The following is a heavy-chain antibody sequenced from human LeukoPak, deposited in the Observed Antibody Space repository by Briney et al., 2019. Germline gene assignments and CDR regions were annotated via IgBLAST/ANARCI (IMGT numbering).Heavy chain of an antibody. CDR2: INAAGGNP. Sequence: GPSVKVSCKAAGYTFTTYAMNWVRQAPGHGLEWMGYINAAGGNPTYAQDFTGRFLFSVDTSVSTAYLQITNLTAEDTALYYCASRTYSYGLSPWGQGTLVTVS. D-gene: IGHD2-15*01. CDR1: GYTFTTYA. CDR3: ASRTYSYGLSP. V-gene: IGHV7-4-1*02. J-gene: IGHJ5*02.